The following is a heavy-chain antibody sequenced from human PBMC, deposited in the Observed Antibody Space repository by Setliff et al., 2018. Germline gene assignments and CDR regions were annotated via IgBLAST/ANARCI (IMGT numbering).Heavy chain of an antibody. CDR2: INTNTGNS. Sequence: ASVKVSCKASGYTFTSYAMNWVRQAPGQGLEWMGWINTNTGNSTYAQGFTGRFVFSLDTSVSTAYLQISSLKAEDTAVYYCARGPLHYDFWSGYYNVSWFDPWGQGTLVTVSS. D-gene: IGHD3-3*01. J-gene: IGHJ5*02. CDR1: GYTFTSYA. CDR3: ARGPLHYDFWSGYYNVSWFDP. V-gene: IGHV7-4-1*02.